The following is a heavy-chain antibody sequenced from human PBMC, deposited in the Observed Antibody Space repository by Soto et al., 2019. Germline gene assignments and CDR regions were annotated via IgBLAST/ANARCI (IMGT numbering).Heavy chain of an antibody. D-gene: IGHD4-17*01. CDR3: AHTRYDYGDPVWFDP. CDR2: IYWDDDK. CDR1: GFSLSTSGVG. V-gene: IGHV2-5*02. Sequence: QITLKESGPTLVNPTQTLTLTCTFSGFSLSTSGVGVGWIRQPPGKALEWLALIYWDDDKRYSPSLKSRLTITKDTSKNLVVLTMTNMDPVDTATYYCAHTRYDYGDPVWFDPWGQGTLVTVSS. J-gene: IGHJ5*02.